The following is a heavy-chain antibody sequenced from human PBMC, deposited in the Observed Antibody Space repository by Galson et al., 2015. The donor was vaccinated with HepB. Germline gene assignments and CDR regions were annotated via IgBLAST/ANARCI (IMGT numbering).Heavy chain of an antibody. CDR3: ARAVYGSGSYYFDY. Sequence: SVKVSCKASGYTFTTYSVNWVRQAPGQGLEWMGWINTNSGNPTYAQGFTGRFVFSLDTSVSTTYLQISNLNAEDTAFYYCARAVYGSGSYYFDYWGQGTLVTVSS. CDR2: INTNSGNP. D-gene: IGHD3-10*01. V-gene: IGHV7-4-1*02. CDR1: GYTFTTYS. J-gene: IGHJ4*02.